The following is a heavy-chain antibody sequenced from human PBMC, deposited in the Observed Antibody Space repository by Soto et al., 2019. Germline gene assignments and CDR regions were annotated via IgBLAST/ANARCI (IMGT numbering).Heavy chain of an antibody. D-gene: IGHD6-13*01. CDR1: GFTFSSYA. Sequence: HPGGSLRLSCAASGFTFSSYAMSWVRQAPGKGLEWVSAISGSGGSTYYADSVKGRFTISRDNSKNTLYLQMNSLRAEDTAVYYCAKDAAFIAAAGYYFDYWGQGTLVTVSS. CDR3: AKDAAFIAAAGYYFDY. CDR2: ISGSGGST. V-gene: IGHV3-23*01. J-gene: IGHJ4*02.